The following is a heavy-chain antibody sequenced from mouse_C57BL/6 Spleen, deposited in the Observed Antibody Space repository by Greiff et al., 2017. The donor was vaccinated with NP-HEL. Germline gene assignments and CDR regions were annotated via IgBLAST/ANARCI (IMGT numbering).Heavy chain of an antibody. D-gene: IGHD2-1*01. J-gene: IGHJ2*01. CDR2: IYPRSGNT. V-gene: IGHV1-81*01. CDR3: ARYDPLYYGNPFDY. CDR1: GYTFTSYG. Sequence: VQLVESGAELARPGASVKLSCKASGYTFTSYGISWVKQRTGQGLEWIGEIYPRSGNTYYNEQFKGKATLTADKSSSTAYMELRSLTADDSAVYFCARYDPLYYGNPFDYWGQGTTLTVSS.